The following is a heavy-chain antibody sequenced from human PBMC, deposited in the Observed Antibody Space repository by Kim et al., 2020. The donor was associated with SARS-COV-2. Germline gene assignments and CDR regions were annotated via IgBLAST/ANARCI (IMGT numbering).Heavy chain of an antibody. CDR3: VKNLEPSGVYLFDS. V-gene: IGHV3-64D*09. CDR1: GFTFTRYS. CDR2: ISNDGGGA. Sequence: GGSLRLSCSASGFTFTRYSMHWVRQASGKGLEYVAAISNDGGGAYYGDSVKGRFTISRDNSKNTVSLQMSSLRPEDTAVYYCVKNLEPSGVYLFDSWGQGTLVTVPS. D-gene: IGHD3-10*01. J-gene: IGHJ5*01.